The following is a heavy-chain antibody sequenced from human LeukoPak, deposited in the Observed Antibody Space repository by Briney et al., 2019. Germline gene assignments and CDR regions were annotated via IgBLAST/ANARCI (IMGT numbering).Heavy chain of an antibody. J-gene: IGHJ5*02. CDR1: GYTFTGYY. CDR2: INPNSGGT. V-gene: IGHV1-2*02. D-gene: IGHD2-2*01. CDR3: ARDMRCSRTSCYRPFDP. Sequence: ASVKVSCKASGYTFTGYYMHWVRQAPGQGLEWMGWINPNSGGTNYAQKFQGRVTMTRDTSISTAYMELSRLRSDDTAVYYCARDMRCSRTSCYRPFDPWGQGTLVTVSS.